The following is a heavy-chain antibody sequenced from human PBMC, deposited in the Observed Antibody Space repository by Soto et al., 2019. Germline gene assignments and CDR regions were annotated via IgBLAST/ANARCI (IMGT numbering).Heavy chain of an antibody. CDR2: ISSSSSYI. J-gene: IGHJ2*01. CDR1: GFTFSSYS. CDR3: ASYRVPEIVVVVAATYWYFEL. Sequence: EVQLVESGGGLVKPGGSLRLSCAASGFTFSSYSMNWVRQAPGKGLEWVSSISSSSSYIYYADSVKGRFTISRDNAKNSLYLQMNSLRAEDTAVYYCASYRVPEIVVVVAATYWYFELWGRGTLVTVSS. V-gene: IGHV3-21*01. D-gene: IGHD2-15*01.